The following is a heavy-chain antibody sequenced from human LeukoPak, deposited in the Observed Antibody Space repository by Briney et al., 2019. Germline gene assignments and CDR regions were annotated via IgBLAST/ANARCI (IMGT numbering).Heavy chain of an antibody. Sequence: PGRSLRLSCTASGFTFGDFPMSWFRQAPGKGLYWVGYIRSKAYGGTTENAASVQGRFAISRDDSKSIAYLQMDSLKTEDTAVYYCVRGAYGAGTYHFDYWGQGALVTVSS. J-gene: IGHJ4*01. CDR2: IRSKAYGGTT. CDR1: GFTFGDFP. D-gene: IGHD3-10*01. V-gene: IGHV3-49*03. CDR3: VRGAYGAGTYHFDY.